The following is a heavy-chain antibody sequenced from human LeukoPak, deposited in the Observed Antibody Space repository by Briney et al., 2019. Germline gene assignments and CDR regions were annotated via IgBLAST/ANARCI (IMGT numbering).Heavy chain of an antibody. Sequence: GGSLRLSCAASGFTFSSYAMSWARQAPGKGLEWVSAISGSGGSTYYADSVKGRFTISRDNSKNTLYLQMNSLRAEDTAVYYCARPRDSSDYYYTSPFDYWGQGTLVTVSS. CDR1: GFTFSSYA. CDR2: ISGSGGST. J-gene: IGHJ4*02. CDR3: ARPRDSSDYYYTSPFDY. V-gene: IGHV3-23*01. D-gene: IGHD3-22*01.